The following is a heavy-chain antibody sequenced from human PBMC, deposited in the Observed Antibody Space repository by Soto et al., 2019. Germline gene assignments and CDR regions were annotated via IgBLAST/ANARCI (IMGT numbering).Heavy chain of an antibody. Sequence: PGGSLRLSCAASGFTFSSYAMNWVSQAPGKGLEWVSAISGSGGSTYYADSVKGRFTISRDDSKNTLYLQMNSLRAEDTAVYYCAKDFARMYYYDCSGSVFDYWGQGTLVTVSS. CDR1: GFTFSSYA. D-gene: IGHD3-22*01. V-gene: IGHV3-23*01. J-gene: IGHJ4*02. CDR3: AKDFARMYYYDCSGSVFDY. CDR2: ISGSGGST.